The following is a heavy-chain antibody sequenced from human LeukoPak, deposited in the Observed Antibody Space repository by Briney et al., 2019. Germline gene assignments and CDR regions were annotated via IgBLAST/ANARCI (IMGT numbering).Heavy chain of an antibody. CDR2: INHSGST. J-gene: IGHJ5*02. D-gene: IGHD6-13*01. CDR1: GFTFSSYE. V-gene: IGHV4-34*01. CDR3: ARGARIAAAGTAWFDP. Sequence: LRLSCAASGFTFSSYELNWVRQAPGKGLEWIGEINHSGSTNYNPSLKSRVTISVDTSKNQFSLKLSSVTVADTAVYYCARGARIAAAGTAWFDPWGQGTLVTVSS.